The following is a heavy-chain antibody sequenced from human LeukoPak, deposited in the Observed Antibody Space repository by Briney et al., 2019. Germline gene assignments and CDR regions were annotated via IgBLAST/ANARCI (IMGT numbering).Heavy chain of an antibody. D-gene: IGHD4-17*01. CDR3: ARSTAGYGENTHPFDY. CDR1: GGSISSYY. Sequence: SDTLSLTCTVSGGSISSYYWSWIRQPPGKGLEWIGYIYYSGSTNYNPSLKSRVTISVDTSKNQFSLQLSSVTAADTAVYYCARSTAGYGENTHPFDYWGQGTLVTVSS. V-gene: IGHV4-59*07. CDR2: IYYSGST. J-gene: IGHJ4*02.